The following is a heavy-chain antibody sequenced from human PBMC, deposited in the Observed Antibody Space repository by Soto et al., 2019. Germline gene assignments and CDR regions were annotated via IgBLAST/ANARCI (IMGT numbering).Heavy chain of an antibody. D-gene: IGHD2-15*01. CDR1: GYSFTSYW. J-gene: IGHJ6*02. CDR3: ARKGYCSGGSCFGYYGMDV. V-gene: IGHV5-51*01. CDR2: IYPGDSDT. Sequence: ISCKGSGYSFTSYWIGWVRQMPGKGLEWMGIIYPGDSDTRYSPSFQGQVTISADKSISTAYLQWSSLKASDTAMYYCARKGYCSGGSCFGYYGMDVWGQGTTVTVSS.